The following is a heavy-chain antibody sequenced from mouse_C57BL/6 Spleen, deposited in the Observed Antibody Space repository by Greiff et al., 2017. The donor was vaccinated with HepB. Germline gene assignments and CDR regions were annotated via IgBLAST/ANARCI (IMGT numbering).Heavy chain of an antibody. CDR2: IDPSDSYT. V-gene: IGHV1-69*01. J-gene: IGHJ4*01. D-gene: IGHD2-5*01. CDR3: ARGHSNYAMDY. Sequence: VQLQQSGAELVMPGASVKLSCKASGYTFTSYWMHWVKQRPGQGLEWIGEIDPSDSYTNYNQKFKGKSTLTVDKSSSTAYMQLSSLTSEDSAVYYCARGHSNYAMDYWGQGTSVTVSS. CDR1: GYTFTSYW.